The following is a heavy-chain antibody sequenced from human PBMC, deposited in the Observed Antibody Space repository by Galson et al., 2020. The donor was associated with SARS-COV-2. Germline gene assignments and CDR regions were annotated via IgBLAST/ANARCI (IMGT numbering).Heavy chain of an antibody. J-gene: IGHJ3*02. CDR3: AKSYGYWGALET. D-gene: IGHD3-16*01. V-gene: IGHV3-72*01. CDR2: SRNKANSYTI. CDR1: GFTFTDYY. Sequence: GGSLRLSCAASGFTFTDYYMDWVRQAPGKGLEWVGRSRNKANSYTIEYAASVKGRFTISRDDSKKSMYLQMNSLKTEDTAVYYCAKSYGYWGALETWGQWTMVTVSS.